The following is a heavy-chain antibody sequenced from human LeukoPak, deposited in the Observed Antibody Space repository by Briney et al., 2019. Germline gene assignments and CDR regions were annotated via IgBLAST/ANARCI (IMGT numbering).Heavy chain of an antibody. CDR1: GFTFSSYG. CDR3: AKDGGGWELTEAAEYFQH. V-gene: IGHV3-23*01. CDR2: ISGSGGST. Sequence: PGGSLRLSCAASGFTFSSYGMSWVRQAPGKGLEWVSAISGSGGSTYYADSVKGRFTISRDNSKNTLYLQMNSLRAEDTAVYYCAKDGGGWELTEAAEYFQHWGQGTLVTVSS. D-gene: IGHD1-26*01. J-gene: IGHJ1*01.